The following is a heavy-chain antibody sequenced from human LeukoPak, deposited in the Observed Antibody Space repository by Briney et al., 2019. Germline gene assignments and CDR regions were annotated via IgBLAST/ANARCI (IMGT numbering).Heavy chain of an antibody. D-gene: IGHD6-19*01. V-gene: IGHV4-59*01. CDR1: GGSISSYY. J-gene: IGHJ4*02. Sequence: SETLSLTCTVSGGSISSYYWSWIRQPPGKGLEWIGYIYYSGSTNYNPPLKSRVTISVDTSKNQFSLKLSSVTAADTAVYYCARDIAVAGNYFDYWGQGTLVTVSS. CDR2: IYYSGST. CDR3: ARDIAVAGNYFDY.